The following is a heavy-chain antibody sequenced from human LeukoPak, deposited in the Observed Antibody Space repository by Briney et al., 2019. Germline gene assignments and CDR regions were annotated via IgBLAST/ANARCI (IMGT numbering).Heavy chain of an antibody. CDR1: GFTFGNYA. CDR2: IRSKTYRGTT. V-gene: IGHV3-49*03. CDR3: ARANSFDSSGYYFDY. J-gene: IGHJ4*02. Sequence: GGSLRLSCTASGFTFGNYALSWFRQAPGKGLEWVAFIRSKTYRGTTEYAASVKGRFTISRDDSKSIAYLQMNSLKTEDTAVYYCARANSFDSSGYYFDYWGQGTLVTVSS. D-gene: IGHD3-22*01.